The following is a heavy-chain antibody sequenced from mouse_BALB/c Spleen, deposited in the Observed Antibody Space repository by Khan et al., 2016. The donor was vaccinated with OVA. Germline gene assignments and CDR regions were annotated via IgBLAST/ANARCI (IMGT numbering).Heavy chain of an antibody. D-gene: IGHD3-3*01. J-gene: IGHJ1*01. CDR2: IRLKSNIYAT. CDR1: GFTFSNYW. V-gene: IGHV6-6*02. Sequence: EVKLEESGGGLVQPGGSMKLSCVASGFTFSNYWMNWVRQPPEKGFEWVAEIRLKSNIYATHYAVSGSGRFTISRDDSKGCVYLKMMNYGAEDTGIYYCARGWDWYFDDWGEGTTVTVSS. CDR3: ARGWDWYFDD.